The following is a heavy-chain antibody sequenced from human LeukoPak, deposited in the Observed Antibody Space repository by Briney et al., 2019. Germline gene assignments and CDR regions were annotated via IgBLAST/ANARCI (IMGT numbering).Heavy chain of an antibody. CDR3: ARETIAVAGPNFDY. Sequence: SETLSLTCTVSGGSISSYYWSWIRQPPGKGLEWIGYIYYSGTTNYNPSLKSRVTISVDTSKNQFSLKLSSVTAADTAVYYCARETIAVAGPNFDYWGQGTLVTVSS. V-gene: IGHV4-59*12. D-gene: IGHD6-19*01. CDR1: GGSISSYY. CDR2: IYYSGTT. J-gene: IGHJ4*02.